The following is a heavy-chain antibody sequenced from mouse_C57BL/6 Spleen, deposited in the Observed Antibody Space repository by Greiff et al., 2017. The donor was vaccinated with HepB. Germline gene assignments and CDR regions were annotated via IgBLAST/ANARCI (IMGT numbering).Heavy chain of an antibody. CDR3: AAITTVRGGFDY. CDR2: INPNNGGT. V-gene: IGHV1-22*01. Sequence: VQLQQSGPELVKPGASVKMSCKASGYTFTDYNMHWVKQSHGKSLEWIGYINPNNGGTSYNQKFKGKATLTVNKSSSTAYMELRSLTSEDSAVYYCAAITTVRGGFDYWGQGTTLTVSS. J-gene: IGHJ2*01. CDR1: GYTFTDYN. D-gene: IGHD1-1*01.